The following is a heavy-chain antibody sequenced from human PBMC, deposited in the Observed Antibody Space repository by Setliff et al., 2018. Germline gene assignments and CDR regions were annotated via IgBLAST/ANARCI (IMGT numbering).Heavy chain of an antibody. V-gene: IGHV4-39*01. CDR3: ASQPGVPQIDGFDI. CDR2: IYYSGST. CDR1: GGSIRSGNYY. J-gene: IGHJ3*02. Sequence: LSLTCRVSGGSIRSGNYYWGWIRQPPGKGLEWIGSIYYSGSTYYNPSLKSRVTISVDTSKNQFSLKVNSVTAADTAVYYCASQPGVPQIDGFDIWGQGTMVTVSS.